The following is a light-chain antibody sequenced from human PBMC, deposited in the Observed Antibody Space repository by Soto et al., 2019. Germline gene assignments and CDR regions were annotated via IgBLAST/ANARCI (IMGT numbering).Light chain of an antibody. CDR3: QQSYTSPPWT. Sequence: DIQMTQSPSSLSASVGDRVTISFLASQIISTYLNWYQQKPGTAPRLLISRASSVKSGVPPRFSGSGSGRDFTLTISSLRPEDIATYFCQQSYTSPPWTFGQGTKVDIK. CDR2: RAS. V-gene: IGKV1-39*01. CDR1: QIISTY. J-gene: IGKJ1*01.